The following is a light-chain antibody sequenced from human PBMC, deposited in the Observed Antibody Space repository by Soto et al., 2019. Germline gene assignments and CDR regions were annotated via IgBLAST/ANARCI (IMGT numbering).Light chain of an antibody. V-gene: IGKV1-5*01. CDR3: QHYNSYPWT. CDR1: QSISSW. Sequence: DIQINKSPSTLSASVGDRVTITCRASQSISSWLAWYQQKPGKAPKLLIYDASSLESGVPSSFSGRGSGTEFTLTISSLQPDDFAIYYCQHYNSYPWTFGQGTKVDIK. CDR2: DAS. J-gene: IGKJ1*01.